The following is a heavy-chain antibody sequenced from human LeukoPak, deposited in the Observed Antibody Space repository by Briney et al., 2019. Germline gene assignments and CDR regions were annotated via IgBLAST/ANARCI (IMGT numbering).Heavy chain of an antibody. CDR1: GGSISGHY. CDR3: ARFGVDYDMDV. V-gene: IGHV4-59*11. D-gene: IGHD3-16*01. J-gene: IGHJ6*02. CDR2: IHYSGRP. Sequence: PSETLSLTCTVSGGSISGHYWTWIRQPPGKGLEWIGQIHYSGRPDYNPSLKSRVTISVDTSKDQLSLKVTSVTGADTAVYYCARFGVDYDMDVWGQGTTVTVSS.